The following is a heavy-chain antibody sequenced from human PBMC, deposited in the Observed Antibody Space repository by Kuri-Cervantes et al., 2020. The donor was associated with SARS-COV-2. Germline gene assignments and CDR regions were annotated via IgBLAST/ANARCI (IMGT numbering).Heavy chain of an antibody. D-gene: IGHD3-22*01. Sequence: LRLSCTVSGGSISSGGYYWSWIRQPAGKGLEWIGRIYTSGSTNYNPSLKSRVTISVDTSKNQFSLKLSSVTAADTAVYYCAREDSSGYYFDYWGQGTLVTVSS. J-gene: IGHJ4*02. CDR2: IYTSGST. CDR1: GGSISSGGYY. V-gene: IGHV4-61*02. CDR3: AREDSSGYYFDY.